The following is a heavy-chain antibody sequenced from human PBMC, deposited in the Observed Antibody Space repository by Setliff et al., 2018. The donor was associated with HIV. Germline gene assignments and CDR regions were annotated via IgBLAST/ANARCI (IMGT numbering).Heavy chain of an antibody. CDR3: ARLGGSFGIPHFDF. CDR1: GYSFTGYW. D-gene: IGHD3-3*02. CDR2: IYPSDSDT. J-gene: IGHJ4*02. Sequence: GESLKISCKGSGYSFTGYWIGWVRQMPGKGLEWMGIIYPSDSDTRYSPSFQGHVTISVDKSISTVYLQWSDVKASDSGIYFCARLGGSFGIPHFDFWGQGTPVTVSS. V-gene: IGHV5-51*01.